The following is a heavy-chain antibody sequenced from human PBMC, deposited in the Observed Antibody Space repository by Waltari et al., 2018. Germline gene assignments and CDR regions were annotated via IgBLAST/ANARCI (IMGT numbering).Heavy chain of an antibody. Sequence: EVQLVESGGGLVQPGGSLRLSCAASGFTFSSYCMNWVRQAPGQGLEWVSYISSSSSTIYYSDAVKGRFNIARDNGKNSLYLQMKSLRAEDTAGYYCARTVYSRSQEVDYWGQGTLVTVSS. D-gene: IGHD6-13*01. V-gene: IGHV3-48*04. CDR3: ARTVYSRSQEVDY. J-gene: IGHJ4*02. CDR2: ISSSSSTI. CDR1: GFTFSSYC.